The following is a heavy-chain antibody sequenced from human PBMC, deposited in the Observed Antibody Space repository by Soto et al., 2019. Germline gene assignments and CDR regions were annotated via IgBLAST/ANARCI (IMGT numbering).Heavy chain of an antibody. D-gene: IGHD1-1*01. Sequence: QVQLVQSGAAVKKHGSSVQVSCKASGGTFSSYAISWVRQAPGQGREWMGGIIPICGTANYAQKLQGRVTITADESTSTADMELSSLRSEDTAVYYCAGFEVQLDRRDAFDIWGRGTMVSVSS. J-gene: IGHJ3*02. CDR3: AGFEVQLDRRDAFDI. V-gene: IGHV1-69*01. CDR1: GGTFSSYA. CDR2: IIPICGTA.